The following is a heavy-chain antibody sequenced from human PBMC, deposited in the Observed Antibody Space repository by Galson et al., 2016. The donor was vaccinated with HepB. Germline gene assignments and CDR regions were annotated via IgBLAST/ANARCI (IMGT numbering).Heavy chain of an antibody. CDR1: GFTFGSYW. J-gene: IGHJ3*01. CDR2: ISGSGGIT. V-gene: IGHV3-23*01. D-gene: IGHD6-13*01. Sequence: SLRLSCAASGFTFGSYWMTWVRQAPGKGLEWVSGISGSGGITYYADSVKGRFTISRDNSKNTLYLQMISLRAEVTAVYYCAKRGQQLVKDAFDVWGQGTLVTVSS. CDR3: AKRGQQLVKDAFDV.